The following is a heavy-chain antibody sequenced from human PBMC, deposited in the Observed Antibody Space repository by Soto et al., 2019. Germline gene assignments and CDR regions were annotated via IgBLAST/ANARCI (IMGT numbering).Heavy chain of an antibody. Sequence: GGSLRLSCAASGFTFSSYSMNWVRQAPGKGLEWVSYISSSSSTIYYADSVKGRFTISRDNAKNSLYLQMNSLRAEDTAVYYCARNDYGDYQGDSFDYWGQGTLVTVS. CDR2: ISSSSSTI. CDR3: ARNDYGDYQGDSFDY. V-gene: IGHV3-48*01. CDR1: GFTFSSYS. J-gene: IGHJ4*02. D-gene: IGHD4-17*01.